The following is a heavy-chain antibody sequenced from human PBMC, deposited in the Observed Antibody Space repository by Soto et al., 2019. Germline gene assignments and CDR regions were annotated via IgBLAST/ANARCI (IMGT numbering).Heavy chain of an antibody. CDR2: IYYSGST. V-gene: IGHV4-61*01. CDR3: ARGTHYYYYGMDV. J-gene: IGHJ6*02. Sequence: SSETLSLTCTVSGGSVSSGSYYWSWIRQPPGKGLEWIGYIYYSGSTNYNPSLKSRVTISVDTSKNQFSLKLSSVTAADTAVYYCARGTHYYYYGMDVWGQGTTVTVSS. D-gene: IGHD2-2*01. CDR1: GGSVSSGSYY.